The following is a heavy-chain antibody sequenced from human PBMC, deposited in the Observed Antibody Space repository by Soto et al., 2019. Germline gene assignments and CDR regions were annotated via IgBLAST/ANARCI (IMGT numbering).Heavy chain of an antibody. CDR3: ARDPLSGSYYRGVIDF. CDR2: INHSGST. D-gene: IGHD1-26*01. J-gene: IGHJ4*02. V-gene: IGHV4-34*01. Sequence: SETLSLTCAVYGGSFSGYYWSWIHQPPGKGLEWIGEINHSGSTNYNPSLKSRVTISVDTSKNQFSLKLSSVTAADTAVYYCARDPLSGSYYRGVIDFWCQGTLVTVSS. CDR1: GGSFSGYY.